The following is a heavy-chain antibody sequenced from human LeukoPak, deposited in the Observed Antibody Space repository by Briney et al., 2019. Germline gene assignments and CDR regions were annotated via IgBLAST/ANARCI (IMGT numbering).Heavy chain of an antibody. D-gene: IGHD5-12*01. CDR2: INPNSGDT. J-gene: IGHJ3*01. CDR1: GYTFTAYY. Sequence: ASVKVSCKASGYTFTAYYMHWVRQVPGQGLEWMGRINPNSGDTDYAQKFQGRVIMTGDTSISTAYMEVSRLRSDDTAVYYCARVDSGHDYGPSWGQGTTVTVSS. CDR3: ARVDSGHDYGPS. V-gene: IGHV1-2*06.